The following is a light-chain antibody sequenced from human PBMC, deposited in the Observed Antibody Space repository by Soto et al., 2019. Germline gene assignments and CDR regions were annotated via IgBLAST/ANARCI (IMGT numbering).Light chain of an antibody. J-gene: IGKJ2*01. V-gene: IGKV1-39*01. CDR2: AAS. Sequence: DIQMTKSPSSLSASVGDRVTITCRASQTISSYLNWYQQRPGKAPMLLIHAASTLQGGVPSRFSGSGSGTGFNHIISSIQAKNFATYYCQQSYSSHPYTFGLWTELES. CDR3: QQSYSSHPYT. CDR1: QTISSY.